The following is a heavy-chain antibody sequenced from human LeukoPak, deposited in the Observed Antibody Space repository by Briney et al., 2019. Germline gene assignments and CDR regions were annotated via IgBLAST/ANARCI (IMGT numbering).Heavy chain of an antibody. CDR2: ISSSGTTI. D-gene: IGHD3-22*01. CDR3: ARVRDYYDSSGYYSEYFQD. V-gene: IGHV3-11*04. J-gene: IGHJ1*01. CDR1: GFTFSDYY. Sequence: PGGSLRLSCAASGFTFSDYYMSWIRQAPGKGLEWGSYISSSGTTIYYADSVRGRFTISRDNAKNSLYLQMNSLRAEDTAVYYCARVRDYYDSSGYYSEYFQDWGQGTLVTVSS.